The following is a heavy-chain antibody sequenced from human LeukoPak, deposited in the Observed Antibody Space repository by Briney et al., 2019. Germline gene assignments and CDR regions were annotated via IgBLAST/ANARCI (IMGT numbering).Heavy chain of an antibody. D-gene: IGHD6-13*01. CDR2: INHSGTT. J-gene: IGHJ4*02. Sequence: SETLSLTCTVSGDSISNSGYYWDWIRQSPGKGLEWIGSINHSGTTYYEPSLKSRVTISVDASKNQFSLKLSSVTATDTTIYYCARKKLVARGYFDFWGRGIPVTVSS. CDR3: ARKKLVARGYFDF. CDR1: GDSISNSGYY. V-gene: IGHV4-39*01.